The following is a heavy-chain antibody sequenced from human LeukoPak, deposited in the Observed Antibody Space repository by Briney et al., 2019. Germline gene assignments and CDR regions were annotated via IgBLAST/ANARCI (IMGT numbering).Heavy chain of an antibody. J-gene: IGHJ5*02. V-gene: IGHV4-30-4*08. CDR2: IYYSGST. CDR1: GGSISSGDYY. D-gene: IGHD3-10*02. Sequence: SETLSLTCTVSGGSISSGDYYWSWIRQPPGKGLEWIGYIYYSGSTYYNPSLKSRVTISVDTSKSQFSLKLSSVTAADTAVYYCARHVTSGGFDPWGQGTLVTVSS. CDR3: ARHVTSGGFDP.